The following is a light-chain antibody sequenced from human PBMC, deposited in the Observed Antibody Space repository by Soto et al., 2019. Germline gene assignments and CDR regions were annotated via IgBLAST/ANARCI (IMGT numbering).Light chain of an antibody. CDR1: QSIKNY. CDR2: AAS. V-gene: IGKV1-39*01. CDR3: QQSYTTPIT. Sequence: DIQMTQSPSSLCASVGYRVTITFRASQSIKNYLNWYQQKPGKAPKLLIYAASSLQSGVPSRFSGSGSGTDFTLTISSLQPEDFATYYCQQSYTTPITFGQGTKVDIK. J-gene: IGKJ1*01.